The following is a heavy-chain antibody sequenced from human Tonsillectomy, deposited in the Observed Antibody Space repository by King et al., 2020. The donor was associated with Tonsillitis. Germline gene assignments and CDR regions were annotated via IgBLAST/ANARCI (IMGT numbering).Heavy chain of an antibody. CDR1: GASISGYY. D-gene: IGHD2-2*01. J-gene: IGHJ5*02. CDR2: IYISGST. V-gene: IGHV4-59*01. CDR3: ARDLRYCSSTSCYPWFDP. Sequence: VQLQESGPGLVQPSETLSLTCTVSGASISGYYWSWIRQPPGKGLEWIGSIYISGSTNYNPSLKSRVTISLDTSKNQLALKLTSVTAADTAMYYCARDLRYCSSTSCYPWFDPWGQGTLAT.